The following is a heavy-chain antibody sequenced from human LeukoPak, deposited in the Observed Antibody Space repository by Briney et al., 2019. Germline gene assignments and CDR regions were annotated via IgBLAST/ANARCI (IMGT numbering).Heavy chain of an antibody. CDR3: ARVFTLTTDWYFDL. Sequence: SQTLSLTCTVSGGSISSGGYYWSWIRQHPGKGLEWIGYIYYSGSTYYNPSLNSRVTISVDTSKNQFSLKLSSVTAADTAVYYCARVFTLTTDWYFDLWGRHPGHCLL. CDR2: IYYSGST. J-gene: IGHJ2*01. D-gene: IGHD1-14*01. V-gene: IGHV4-31*03. CDR1: GGSISSGGYY.